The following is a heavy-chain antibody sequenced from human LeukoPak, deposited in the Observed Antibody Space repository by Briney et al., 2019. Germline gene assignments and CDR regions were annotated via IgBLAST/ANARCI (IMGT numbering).Heavy chain of an antibody. D-gene: IGHD4-11*01. CDR3: AKDIDYSNVYYFDY. CDR2: ISGTGGST. V-gene: IGHV3-23*01. Sequence: PGGSLRLSCAASGFTFSSYAMSWVRQAPGKGLEWVSAISGTGGSTYYADSVKGQFTISRDNSKNTLYLQMNSLKAEDTAVYYCAKDIDYSNVYYFDYWGQGTLVTVSS. CDR1: GFTFSSYA. J-gene: IGHJ4*02.